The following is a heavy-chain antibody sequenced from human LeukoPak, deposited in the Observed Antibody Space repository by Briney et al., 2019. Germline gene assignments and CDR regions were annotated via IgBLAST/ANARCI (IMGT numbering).Heavy chain of an antibody. CDR3: ARDPSSSSWYNWFDP. CDR2: INPSGGST. CDR1: GYTFTSYY. Sequence: ASVKVSCKASGYTFTSYYMHWVRQAPGQGLEWVGIINPSGGSTSYAQKFQGRVTMTRDMSTSTVYMELSSLRSEDTAVYYCARDPSSSSWYNWFDPWGQGTLVTVSS. D-gene: IGHD6-6*01. V-gene: IGHV1-46*01. J-gene: IGHJ5*02.